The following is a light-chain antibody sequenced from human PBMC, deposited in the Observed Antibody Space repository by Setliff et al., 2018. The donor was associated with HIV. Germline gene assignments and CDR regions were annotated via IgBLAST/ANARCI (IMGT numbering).Light chain of an antibody. J-gene: IGLJ1*01. CDR2: EVS. V-gene: IGLV2-14*01. Sequence: QSALTQPASVSGSPGQSITISCTGTSNDFGSYDYVSWYQHQPGKVPKLMIYEVSNRPSGVSDRFSGSKSGNTASLTISGLQTEDEADYYCSSFTSGSSYVFGTGTKV. CDR1: SNDFGSYDY. CDR3: SSFTSGSSYV.